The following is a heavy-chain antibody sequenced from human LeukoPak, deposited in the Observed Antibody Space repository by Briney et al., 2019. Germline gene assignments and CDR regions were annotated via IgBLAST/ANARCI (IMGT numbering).Heavy chain of an antibody. CDR2: ISGYNGNT. J-gene: IGHJ6*02. Sequence: ASVKVSCKASVYTFTSYAISWVRQAPGQGLEWMGWISGYNGNTKYAQKVQGRVTMTTDTSTSTAYMELRSLRSDDTAVYYCAREYSYGSDYYYGMDVWGQGTTVTVSS. V-gene: IGHV1-18*01. D-gene: IGHD5-18*01. CDR1: VYTFTSYA. CDR3: AREYSYGSDYYYGMDV.